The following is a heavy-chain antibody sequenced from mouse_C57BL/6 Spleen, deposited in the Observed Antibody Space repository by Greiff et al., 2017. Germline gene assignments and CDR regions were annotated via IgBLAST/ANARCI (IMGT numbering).Heavy chain of an antibody. Sequence: VQLQQSGPGLVQPSQSLSITCTASGFSLTSYGVHWVRQSPGKGLEWLGVIWSGGSTDYNAAFISSLSISNDNSKSQVFFKMNSLQADDTAIYYCARNLDDGYYVFDYWGQGTTLTVSS. D-gene: IGHD2-3*01. CDR1: GFSLTSYG. V-gene: IGHV2-2*01. CDR2: IWSGGST. J-gene: IGHJ2*01. CDR3: ARNLDDGYYVFDY.